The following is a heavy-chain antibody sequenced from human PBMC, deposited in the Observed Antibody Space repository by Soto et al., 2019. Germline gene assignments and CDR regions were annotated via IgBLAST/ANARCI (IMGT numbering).Heavy chain of an antibody. V-gene: IGHV1-46*01. CDR3: ARYDYNGYYLDY. J-gene: IGHJ4*02. CDR2: INPSGGST. CDR1: GYTFSTYY. Sequence: QVQLVQSGAEVKKPGASVKVSCKASGYTFSTYYMHWVRQAPGQGYEWMGIINPSGGSTTYAQKFQGRXNMXRXTSTTTGYMELSSLKSEDTAVDYCARYDYNGYYLDYWGQGTLVTVSS. D-gene: IGHD4-4*01.